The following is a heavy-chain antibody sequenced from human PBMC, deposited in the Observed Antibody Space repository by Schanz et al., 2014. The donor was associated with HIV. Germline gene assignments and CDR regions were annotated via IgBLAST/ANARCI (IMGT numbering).Heavy chain of an antibody. V-gene: IGHV3-21*01. Sequence: EVRLLESGGRLVQPGGSLRLSCAASGFTFRSFAMSWVRQAPGKGLEWVSSISSSSSDKYYADSVKGRFTISRDNAKNSLYLQMNSLRAEDTAVYYCARGSGPYYYYYGMDVWGQGTTVTVSS. J-gene: IGHJ6*02. CDR1: GFTFRSFA. CDR2: ISSSSSDK. D-gene: IGHD3-10*01. CDR3: ARGSGPYYYYYGMDV.